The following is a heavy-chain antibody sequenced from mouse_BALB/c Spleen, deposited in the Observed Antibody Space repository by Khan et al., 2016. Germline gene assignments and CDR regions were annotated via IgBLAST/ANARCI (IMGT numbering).Heavy chain of an antibody. CDR2: INPDSGTI. CDR3: ARAGYYGYLVN. J-gene: IGHJ3*01. V-gene: IGHV4-1*02. Sequence: EVKLLESGGGLVQPGGSLKVSCAASGFDFSRYWMSWVRQAPGKGLEWIGAINPDSGTINYTPSLKVKFIISRDNAKNTLYLQMSKVRSEDTALYYCARAGYYGYLVNWGQGTLVTVSA. CDR1: GFDFSRYW. D-gene: IGHD1-1*01.